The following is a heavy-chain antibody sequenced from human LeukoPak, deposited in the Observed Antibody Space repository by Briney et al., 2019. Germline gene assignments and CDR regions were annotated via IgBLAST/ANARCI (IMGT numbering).Heavy chain of an antibody. CDR2: IIPIFGTA. D-gene: IGHD5-24*01. V-gene: IGHV1-69*05. CDR1: GGTFSSYA. J-gene: IGHJ4*02. CDR3: ARAAVEMATSQFDY. Sequence: ASVKVSCKASGGTFSSYAISWVRQAPGQGLEWMGGIIPIFGTANYARKFQGRVTITTDESTSTAYMELSSLRSEDTAVYYCARAAVEMATSQFDYWGQGTLVTVSS.